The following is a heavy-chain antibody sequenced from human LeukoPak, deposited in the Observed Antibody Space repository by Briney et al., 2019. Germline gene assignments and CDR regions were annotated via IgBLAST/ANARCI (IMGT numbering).Heavy chain of an antibody. V-gene: IGHV3-21*01. Sequence: GGSLRLSCAASGFTVSSYEISWVRQAPGKGLEWVSSISSSSSYIYYADSVKGRFTISREKAKNSLYLQMNSLRAEDTDVYYCARDQVLGVYYYDSSGYSYYFDYWGQGTLVTVSS. D-gene: IGHD3-22*01. J-gene: IGHJ4*02. CDR2: ISSSSSYI. CDR3: ARDQVLGVYYYDSSGYSYYFDY. CDR1: GFTVSSYE.